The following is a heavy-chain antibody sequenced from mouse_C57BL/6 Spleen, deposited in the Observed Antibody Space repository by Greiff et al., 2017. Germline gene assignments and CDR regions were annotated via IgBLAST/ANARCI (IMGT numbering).Heavy chain of an antibody. D-gene: IGHD2-2*01. CDR3: ARGEDGYGPYFDY. J-gene: IGHJ2*01. Sequence: EVQVVESGPGMVKPSQSLSLTCTVTGYSITSGYDWHWIRHFPGNKLEWMGYISYSGSTNYNPSLKSRISITHDTSKNHFFLKLNAVTTEDTATYYCARGEDGYGPYFDYWGQGTTLTVSS. V-gene: IGHV3-1*01. CDR2: ISYSGST. CDR1: GYSITSGYD.